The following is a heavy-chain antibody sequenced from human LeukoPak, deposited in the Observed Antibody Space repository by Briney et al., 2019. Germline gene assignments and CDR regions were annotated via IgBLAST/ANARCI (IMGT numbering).Heavy chain of an antibody. CDR2: ISSSSSTI. CDR1: GFTFSSYN. V-gene: IGHV3-48*01. D-gene: IGHD3-10*01. Sequence: PGGSLRLSCAASGFTFSSYNMNWVRQAPGKGLEGVSYISSSSSTIYYADSVKGRFTISRDNAKNSLYLQMNSLRAEDTAVYYCARAGFTFSDYFGSFFDYWGQGTLVTVSS. J-gene: IGHJ4*02. CDR3: ARAGFTFSDYFGSFFDY.